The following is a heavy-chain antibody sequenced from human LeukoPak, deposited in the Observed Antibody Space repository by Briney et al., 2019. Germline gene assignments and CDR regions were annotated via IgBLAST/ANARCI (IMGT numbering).Heavy chain of an antibody. Sequence: GGSLRLSCAASGFTLRSYSMNWVRQAPGKGLEWVSYISTSSYYIYYADSVKGRFTISRDDAKNSLYLQMNSLTAEDTAVYFCARDASGSFPGLMDSWGQGTLVTVSS. V-gene: IGHV3-21*01. J-gene: IGHJ4*02. CDR2: ISTSSYYI. CDR1: GFTLRSYS. D-gene: IGHD1-26*01. CDR3: ARDASGSFPGLMDS.